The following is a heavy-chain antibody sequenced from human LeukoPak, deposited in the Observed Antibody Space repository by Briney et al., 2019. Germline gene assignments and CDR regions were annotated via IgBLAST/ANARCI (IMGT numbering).Heavy chain of an antibody. D-gene: IGHD3-16*01. CDR1: GYTFTTYG. CDR2: ISTDNGDT. CDR3: AREGLGELTLDC. V-gene: IGHV1-18*01. J-gene: IGHJ4*02. Sequence: GASVKVSCKSSGYTFTTYGITWVRQAPGQGLEWMGWISTDNGDTNYAQKLQRRVTMTTDTSTSTAYMELRSLRSDDTAVYYCAREGLGELTLDCWGQGTLVTVSS.